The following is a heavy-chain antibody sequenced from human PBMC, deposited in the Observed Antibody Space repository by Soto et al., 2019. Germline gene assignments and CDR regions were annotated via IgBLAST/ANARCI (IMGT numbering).Heavy chain of an antibody. V-gene: IGHV1-46*01. Sequence: QVQLVQSGAEVKKPGASVKVSCKASGYSFITSYHMHWVRQAPGQGLEWMGIINPTGSMTRYSQKFPARITMTRDTSTATDYMELRNLTSEDPAVYFCARDTGYDHDAFAIWGQGTRVTVSS. D-gene: IGHD5-12*01. CDR2: INPTGSMT. CDR1: GYSFITSYH. CDR3: ARDTGYDHDAFAI. J-gene: IGHJ3*02.